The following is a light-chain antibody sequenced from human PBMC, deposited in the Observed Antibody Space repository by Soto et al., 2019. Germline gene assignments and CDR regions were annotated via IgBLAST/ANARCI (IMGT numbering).Light chain of an antibody. CDR2: DAS. CDR1: QSISSW. J-gene: IGKJ5*01. V-gene: IGKV1-5*01. CDR3: QQYYTKPYT. Sequence: IPMTPSPSTLSGSWIDRLSLTCWASQSISSWLAWYQQKPGKAPKLLIYDASSLESGVPSRFSGGGSGTEFTLTISSLQPDDCATYYCQQYYTKPYTFGQGTRLEIK.